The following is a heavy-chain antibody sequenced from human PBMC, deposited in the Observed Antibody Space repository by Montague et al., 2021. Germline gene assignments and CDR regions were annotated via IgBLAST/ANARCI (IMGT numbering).Heavy chain of an antibody. CDR2: MYYSGST. D-gene: IGHD6-13*01. Sequence: TLSLTCTVSGDSLSSVGYSWTWIRQHPGKGLEWIGYMYYSGSTYYNPSLKSRVTISGDTSKNHFSLRLTSVTAADTAVYYCAGGRLATGDFDYWGQGTPVTVSS. CDR1: GDSLSSVGYS. J-gene: IGHJ4*02. V-gene: IGHV4-31*03. CDR3: AGGRLATGDFDY.